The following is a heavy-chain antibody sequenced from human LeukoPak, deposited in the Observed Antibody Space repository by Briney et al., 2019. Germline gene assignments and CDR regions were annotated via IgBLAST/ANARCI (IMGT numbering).Heavy chain of an antibody. CDR2: IYYSGST. J-gene: IGHJ3*02. CDR1: GCSISSSSYY. Sequence: SETLSLTCTVSGCSISSSSYYWGWIRQPPGKGLEWIGSIYYSGSTYYNPSLKSRVTISVDTSKNQFSLKLSSVTAADTAVYYCARGWYYDFWSGYYQNGRDDAFDIWGQGTMVTVSS. D-gene: IGHD3-3*01. V-gene: IGHV4-39*07. CDR3: ARGWYYDFWSGYYQNGRDDAFDI.